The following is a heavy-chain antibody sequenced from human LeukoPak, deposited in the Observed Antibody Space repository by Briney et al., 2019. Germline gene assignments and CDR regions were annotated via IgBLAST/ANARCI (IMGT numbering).Heavy chain of an antibody. J-gene: IGHJ4*02. CDR1: GDSISSSNYF. CDR2: LSSGGTT. CDR3: VRHVSGTYYRFDY. D-gene: IGHD1-26*01. Sequence: SETLSLTCTVSGDSISSSNYFWGWIRQPPGKGLDWIVSLSSGGTTYYNGSLKSRVTVSVDTSKSQFSLKLNSVTAVDTAVYYCVRHVSGTYYRFDYWGQGTLVTVSS. V-gene: IGHV4-39*01.